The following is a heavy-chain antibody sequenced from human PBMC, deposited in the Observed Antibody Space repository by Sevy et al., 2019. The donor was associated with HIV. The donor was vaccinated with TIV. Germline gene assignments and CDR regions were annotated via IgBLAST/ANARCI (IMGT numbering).Heavy chain of an antibody. CDR2: IYSDSNT. J-gene: IGHJ6*02. CDR1: GFTVSSNY. V-gene: IGHV3-53*01. CDR3: AKGLILEWSWYGMDV. Sequence: GGSLRLSCAASGFTVSSNYMSWVRQAPGKALEWVSVIYSDSNTYYEDSVKGRFTISRDNSKNTLYLQMKSLRAEDTAVYYCAKGLILEWSWYGMDVWGQGTTVTVSS. D-gene: IGHD3-3*01.